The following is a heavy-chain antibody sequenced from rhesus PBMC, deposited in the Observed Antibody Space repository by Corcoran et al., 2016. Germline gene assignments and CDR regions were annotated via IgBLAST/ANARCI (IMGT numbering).Heavy chain of an antibody. CDR2: IGGSSGST. V-gene: IGHV4-165*02. J-gene: IGHJ5-2*02. Sequence: QVQLQESGPGLVKPSETLSLTCAVSGGSISGYDWNWIRQPPGKGLGWIGYIGGSSGSTYSTPALKSRVTISTDPSKIQFSLKLSSVTAADTAVYYCARKAYSGSYKDSLDVWGRGVLVTVSS. CDR1: GGSISGYD. CDR3: ARKAYSGSYKDSLDV. D-gene: IGHD1-44*02.